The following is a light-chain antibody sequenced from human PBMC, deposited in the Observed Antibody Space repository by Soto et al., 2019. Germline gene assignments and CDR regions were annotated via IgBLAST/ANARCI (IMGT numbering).Light chain of an antibody. Sequence: QSVLTQPASVSGSPGQSITISCTGTTSDVGDYNYVSWYQQHPGKVPKLLIYEVSNRPSGVSYRFSGSKSGNTASLTISGLQAEDEASYYCFSYTTSSAPYVFGAGTKVTVL. J-gene: IGLJ1*01. CDR2: EVS. V-gene: IGLV2-14*01. CDR3: FSYTTSSAPYV. CDR1: TSDVGDYNY.